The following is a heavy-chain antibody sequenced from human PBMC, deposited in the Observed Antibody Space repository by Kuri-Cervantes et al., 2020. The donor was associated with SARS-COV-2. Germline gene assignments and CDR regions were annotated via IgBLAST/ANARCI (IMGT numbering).Heavy chain of an antibody. Sequence: GESLKISCKGSGYSFSNFWIGWVRQMPGKGLEWMGMIYPGDSDTRYSPSFQGQITISADTSISTAYLQWSSLRASDTAMYYCVRHVGEGVTFDLYYYYIDVWGEGTTVTVSS. V-gene: IGHV5-51*01. CDR2: IYPGDSDT. CDR3: VRHVGEGVTFDLYYYYIDV. CDR1: GYSFSNFW. J-gene: IGHJ6*03. D-gene: IGHD3-9*01.